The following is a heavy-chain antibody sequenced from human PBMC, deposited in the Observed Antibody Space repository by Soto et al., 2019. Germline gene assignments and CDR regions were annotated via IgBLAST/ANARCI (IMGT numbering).Heavy chain of an antibody. V-gene: IGHV4-59*01. CDR1: GGSISSYY. CDR3: ARARIVGAYYRWFDP. D-gene: IGHD3-10*01. J-gene: IGHJ5*01. CDR2: IYYSGST. Sequence: KPSETLSLTCTVSGGSISSYYWSWIRQPPGKGLEWIGYIYYSGSTNYNPSLKSRVTISVDTSKNQFSLKLSSVTAADTAVYYCARARIVGAYYRWFDPLGQGTLVTVSS.